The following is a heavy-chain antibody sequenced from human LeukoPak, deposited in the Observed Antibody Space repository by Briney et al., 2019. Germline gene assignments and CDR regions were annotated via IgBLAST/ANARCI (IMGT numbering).Heavy chain of an antibody. V-gene: IGHV4-59*11. D-gene: IGHD6-13*01. CDR3: ARRSYSSSWHWYFDL. CDR2: IYYSGST. Sequence: SSETLSFTCTVSGGSISSHYWSWIRQPPGKGLEWIGYIYYSGSTNYNPSLKSRVTISVDTSKNQSSLKLSSVTAADTAVYYCARRSYSSSWHWYFDLWGRGTLVTVSS. J-gene: IGHJ2*01. CDR1: GGSISSHY.